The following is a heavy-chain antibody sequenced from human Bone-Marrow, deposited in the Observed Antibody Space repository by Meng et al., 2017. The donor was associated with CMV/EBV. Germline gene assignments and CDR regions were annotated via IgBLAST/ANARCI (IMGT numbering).Heavy chain of an antibody. CDR1: GFTFSNVW. D-gene: IGHD3-3*01. V-gene: IGHV3-15*01. CDR3: TTERTYYDFWSGYDARLVW. J-gene: IGHJ4*02. CDR2: IKSKTDGGTT. Sequence: GESLKIPCAASGFTFSNVWMSWVRQAPGKGLEWVGRIKSKTDGGTTDYAAPVNGRFTISRDDSKNTLYLQMNSLKTEDTFVYYCTTERTYYDFWSGYDARLVWWGRGTLVTVSS.